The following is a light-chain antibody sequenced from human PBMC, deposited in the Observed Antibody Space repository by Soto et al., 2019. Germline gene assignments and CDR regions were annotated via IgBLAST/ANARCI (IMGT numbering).Light chain of an antibody. CDR1: QSVNSN. J-gene: IGKJ1*01. CDR3: QQYNTWPT. CDR2: GAS. V-gene: IGKV3-15*01. Sequence: EIVMTQSPATLSVSPGERATLSCRASQSVNSNLAWYQQKPGQAPRLLIYGASTRATGVPARFSGSGSGTALTLTISSLQAEDFAVYFCQQYNTWPTFGQGTKVEIK.